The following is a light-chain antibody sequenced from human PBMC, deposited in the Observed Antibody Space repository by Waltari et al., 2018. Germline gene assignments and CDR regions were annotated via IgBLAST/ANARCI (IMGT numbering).Light chain of an antibody. Sequence: QSALTQPPSASGSPGQSVTISCTGTSSDVGGYDYVSWYQQPPGKAPKLMIYDVNKRPSGVPDRFSGSKSGNTASLTVSGLQAEDEADYFCNSYAGSKHYVFGTGTKV. CDR3: NSYAGSKHYV. V-gene: IGLV2-8*01. J-gene: IGLJ1*01. CDR1: SSDVGGYDY. CDR2: DVN.